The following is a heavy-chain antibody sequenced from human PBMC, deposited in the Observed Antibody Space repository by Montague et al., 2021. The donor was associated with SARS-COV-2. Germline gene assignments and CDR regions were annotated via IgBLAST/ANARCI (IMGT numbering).Heavy chain of an antibody. J-gene: IGHJ4*02. CDR2: MWYDRSKE. CDR3: ARDTYSSTSGTLDF. CDR1: GFTFSSHG. D-gene: IGHD6-13*01. V-gene: IGHV3-33*01. Sequence: SLRLSCAASGFTFSSHGMHWVRQAPGKGLEWVAVMWYDRSKENYADSVKGRFTISRDNSEHMLYLQLNSLRAEDTVVYYCARDTYSSTSGTLDFWGRGTLVTVSS.